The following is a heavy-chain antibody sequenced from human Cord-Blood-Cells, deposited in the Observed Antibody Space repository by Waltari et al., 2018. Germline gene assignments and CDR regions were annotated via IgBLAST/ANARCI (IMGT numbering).Heavy chain of an antibody. D-gene: IGHD1-20*01. Sequence: EVQLVESGGGLVQPGGSLRLSCAASGFTFSSYWMSWVRQAPGKGLEWVANIKQDGSEKYYVDAVKGRFTISRDNAKNSLYLQMNSLRAEDTAVYYCWGNWNYFDYWGQGTLVTVSS. CDR2: IKQDGSEK. V-gene: IGHV3-7*01. CDR1: GFTFSSYW. CDR3: WGNWNYFDY. J-gene: IGHJ4*02.